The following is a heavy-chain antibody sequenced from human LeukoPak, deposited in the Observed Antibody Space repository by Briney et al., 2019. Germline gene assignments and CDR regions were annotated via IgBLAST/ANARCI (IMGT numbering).Heavy chain of an antibody. D-gene: IGHD4-23*01. CDR3: ARGWLAETTVVTPYNY. J-gene: IGHJ4*02. CDR2: IIPIFGTA. CDR1: GGTFSSYA. Sequence: ASVKVSCKASGGTFSSYAISWVRQAPGQGLEWMGGIIPIFGTANYAQKFQGRVTITAVESMGTAYMELSSLRSEDTAVYYCARGWLAETTVVTPYNYWGQGTLVTVSS. V-gene: IGHV1-69*13.